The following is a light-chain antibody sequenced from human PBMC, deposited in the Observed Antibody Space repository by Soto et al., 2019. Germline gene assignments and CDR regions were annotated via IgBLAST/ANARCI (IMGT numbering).Light chain of an antibody. J-gene: IGKJ5*01. CDR1: QDVSNY. V-gene: IGKV1-33*01. CDR2: DAS. Sequence: DIQMTQPPTSLSASVGDRVTITCQASQDVSNYLNWYQQKLGKAPKLLIYDASNLETGVPSRFSGSGSGTYFSFTISSVQREDFPTYYCQPYSNLITFGQGTRLEIK. CDR3: QPYSNLIT.